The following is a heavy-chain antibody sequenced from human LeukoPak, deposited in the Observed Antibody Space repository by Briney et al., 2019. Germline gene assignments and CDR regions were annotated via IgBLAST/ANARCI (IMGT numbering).Heavy chain of an antibody. J-gene: IGHJ4*02. CDR2: ISGSGGST. CDR1: GFTFSSYA. Sequence: GGSLRLSCAASGFTFSSYAMSWVRQAPGKGLEWVSAISGSGGSTYYADSVKGRFTISRDNSKNTLYLQMNSLRAEDTAVYYCAKVGGPSPYYYDSSGYLRCYFDYWGQGTLVTVSS. D-gene: IGHD3-22*01. V-gene: IGHV3-23*01. CDR3: AKVGGPSPYYYDSSGYLRCYFDY.